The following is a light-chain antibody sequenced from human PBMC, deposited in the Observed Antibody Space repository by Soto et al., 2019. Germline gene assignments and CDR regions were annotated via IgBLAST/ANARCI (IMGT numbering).Light chain of an antibody. CDR2: GAS. V-gene: IGKV3-20*01. CDR1: QSVSSNY. CDR3: QQYGSSPTWT. J-gene: IGKJ1*01. Sequence: ESVLTQSPGTLSLSPGERATLSCRASQSVSSNYLAWYQQKPGQAPRLLIYGASTRATGIPDRFSGSGSGTEFTLTISSLEPEDSAVYYCQQYGSSPTWTFGQGTKVEIK.